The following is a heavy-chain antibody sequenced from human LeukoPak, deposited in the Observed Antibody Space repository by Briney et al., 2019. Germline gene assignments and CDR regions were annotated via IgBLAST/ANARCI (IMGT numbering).Heavy chain of an antibody. Sequence: GGSLRLSCAASGFTFSSYWMSWVRQAPGKGLEWVANIKQDGSEKYYVDSVKGRLTISRDNSKNTLYLQMNSLRAEDTAVYYCAKDGGGYYPYYYYYMDVWGKGTTVTISS. CDR1: GFTFSSYW. D-gene: IGHD3-22*01. CDR2: IKQDGSEK. CDR3: AKDGGGYYPYYYYYMDV. V-gene: IGHV3-7*01. J-gene: IGHJ6*03.